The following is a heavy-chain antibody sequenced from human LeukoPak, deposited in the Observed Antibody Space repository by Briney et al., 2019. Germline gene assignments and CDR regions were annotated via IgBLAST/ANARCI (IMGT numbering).Heavy chain of an antibody. D-gene: IGHD2-8*01. V-gene: IGHV3-23*01. CDR2: LSHLGDSA. J-gene: IGHJ4*02. CDR3: ARNARYCPKAACYDY. CDR1: GFTLIDHA. Sequence: GGSLRLSCAASGFTLIDHAMTWVRQAPGKGLEWVSALSHLGDSAHYADSVKGRFTISRDNSKNTVYLQMNSLRAEDTAVYFCARNARYCPKAACYDYWGQGILVTVSS.